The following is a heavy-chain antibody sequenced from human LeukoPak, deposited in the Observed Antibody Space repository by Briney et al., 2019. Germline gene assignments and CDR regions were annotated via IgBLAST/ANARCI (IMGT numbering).Heavy chain of an antibody. D-gene: IGHD3-3*02. CDR3: ARVGKEGISHHMDV. J-gene: IGHJ6*04. CDR1: GFTFNHYW. Sequence: GGSLRLSCAASGFTFNHYWMSWVRQAPGKGLEWVANIKPDGSEKYYVESVKGRFTNSRDNAKNSLNLQMRSLRVEDTAVYYCARVGKEGISHHMDVWGKGTTVTVSS. CDR2: IKPDGSEK. V-gene: IGHV3-7*01.